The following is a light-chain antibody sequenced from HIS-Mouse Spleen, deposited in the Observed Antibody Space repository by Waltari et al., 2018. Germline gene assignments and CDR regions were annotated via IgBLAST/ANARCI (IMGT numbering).Light chain of an antibody. J-gene: IGLJ2*01. Sequence: SPGQSITISCTGTSSDVGGYNYVSWYQQHPGKAPKLMIYDVSNRPSGVSNRFSGSKSGNTASLTISGLQAEDEADYYCSSYTSSSTLEVVFGGGTKLTVL. CDR3: SSYTSSSTLEVV. CDR2: DVS. V-gene: IGLV2-14*03. CDR1: SSDVGGYNY.